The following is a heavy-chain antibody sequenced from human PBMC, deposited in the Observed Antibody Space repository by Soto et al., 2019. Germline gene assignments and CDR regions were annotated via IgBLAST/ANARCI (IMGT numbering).Heavy chain of an antibody. CDR3: ARQIYDSDTGPNFQYYFDS. Sequence: GESLKISCKGSGYSFAGYWITWVRQKPGKGLEWMGRIDPSDSQTYYSPSFRGHVTISVTKSITTVFLQWSSLRASDTAMYYCARQIYDSDTGPNFQYYFDSWGQGTPVTVPS. CDR1: GYSFAGYW. CDR2: IDPSDSQT. D-gene: IGHD3-22*01. V-gene: IGHV5-10-1*01. J-gene: IGHJ4*02.